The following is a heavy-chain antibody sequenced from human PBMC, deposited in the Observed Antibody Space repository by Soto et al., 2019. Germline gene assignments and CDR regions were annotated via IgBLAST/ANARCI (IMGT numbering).Heavy chain of an antibody. V-gene: IGHV4-59*01. Sequence: TSETLSLTCTVSGASIDYYYWSWIGQPPGKGLEWIGDISDSGRTNYNPSLRSRVTISVDTSKNQVSLRLNYVTAADTAVYYCARDSTTWFPYYGIDVWGQGTTVTVSS. J-gene: IGHJ6*02. D-gene: IGHD2-2*01. CDR2: ISDSGRT. CDR3: ARDSTTWFPYYGIDV. CDR1: GASIDYYY.